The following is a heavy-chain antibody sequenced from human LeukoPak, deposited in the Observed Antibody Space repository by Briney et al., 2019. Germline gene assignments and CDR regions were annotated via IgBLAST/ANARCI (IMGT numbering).Heavy chain of an antibody. D-gene: IGHD6-6*01. Sequence: GGSLGLSWAASGFTFSSYWMSWVRQAPGEGLEWVANIKQDGTEKYYMDSVKGRFSISRDNAKKSLYLQMNALRADATAVYYCARDVRPDYWGQGTLVTVST. V-gene: IGHV3-7*04. CDR1: GFTFSSYW. CDR3: ARDVRPDY. J-gene: IGHJ4*02. CDR2: IKQDGTEK.